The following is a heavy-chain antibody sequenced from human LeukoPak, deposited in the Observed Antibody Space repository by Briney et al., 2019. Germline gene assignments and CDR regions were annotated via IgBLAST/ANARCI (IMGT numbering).Heavy chain of an antibody. CDR3: ARGPPYDY. Sequence: GGSLRLSCAASGFTFSSYAMHWVRQAPGKGLEWVAVISYDGSNKYYADSVKGRFTISRDNSKNTLYLQMNSLRAEDTAVYYCARGPPYDYWGQGTLVTVSS. J-gene: IGHJ4*02. CDR2: ISYDGSNK. V-gene: IGHV3-30-3*01. CDR1: GFTFSSYA.